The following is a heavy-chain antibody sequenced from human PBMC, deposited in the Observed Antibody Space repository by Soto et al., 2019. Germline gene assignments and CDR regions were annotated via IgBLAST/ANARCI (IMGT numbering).Heavy chain of an antibody. D-gene: IGHD2-2*01. V-gene: IGHV4-31*03. J-gene: IGHJ5*02. CDR1: GDSISGGASF. Sequence: QVQLQESGPGLVKPSETLSLTCTVSGDSISGGASFWSWIRQPPGKGLEWIANVYYSGSSYYTPPLKSRLTISVDTTKTQFSLQLKPMTAADTAVYYFAKLSCTSSTFYFPVLFDPWGQGALVTVSA. CDR3: AKLSCTSSTFYFPVLFDP. CDR2: VYYSGSS.